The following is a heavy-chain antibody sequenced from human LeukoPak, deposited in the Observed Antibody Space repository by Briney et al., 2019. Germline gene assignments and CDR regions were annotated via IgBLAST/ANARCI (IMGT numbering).Heavy chain of an antibody. Sequence: SETLSLTCTVSGGSISSYYWSWIRQPPGKGLEWIGYIYTSGSTNYNPSLKSRVTISVDTSKNQFSLKLSSVTAADTAVYYCARHPGYCSSTSCFGWYFDLWGRGTLVTVSS. CDR1: GGSISSYY. CDR2: IYTSGST. J-gene: IGHJ2*01. D-gene: IGHD2-2*01. V-gene: IGHV4-4*09. CDR3: ARHPGYCSSTSCFGWYFDL.